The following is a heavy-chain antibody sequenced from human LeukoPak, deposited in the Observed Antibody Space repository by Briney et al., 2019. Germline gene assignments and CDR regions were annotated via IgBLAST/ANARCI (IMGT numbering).Heavy chain of an antibody. V-gene: IGHV4-59*10. CDR3: ARSPSPRPERRGQFDY. CDR2: IYTSGST. D-gene: IGHD1-14*01. Sequence: MASETLSLTCAVYGGSFSGYYWSWIRQPAGKALEWIGRIYTSGSTYYNPSLKSRVTISVDTSKNQFSLKLSSVTAADTAVYYCARSPSPRPERRGQFDYWGQGTLVTVSS. J-gene: IGHJ4*02. CDR1: GGSFSGYY.